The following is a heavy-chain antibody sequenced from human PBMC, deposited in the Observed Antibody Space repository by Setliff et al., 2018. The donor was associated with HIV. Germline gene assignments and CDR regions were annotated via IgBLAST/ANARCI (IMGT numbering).Heavy chain of an antibody. CDR1: GFTVSTNY. CDR2: IYTGGST. CDR3: ARESRPYYFDY. J-gene: IGHJ4*02. Sequence: GGSLRLSCAASGFTVSTNYMSWVRQAPGKGLEWVSIIYTGGSTYYADSVKGRFTISRDNAKNSLYLQMNSLRAEDTAVYYCARESRPYYFDYWGQGTLVTV. V-gene: IGHV3-66*01.